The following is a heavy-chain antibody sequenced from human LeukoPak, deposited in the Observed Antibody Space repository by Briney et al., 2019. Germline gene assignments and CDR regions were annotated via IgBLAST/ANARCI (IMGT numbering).Heavy chain of an antibody. Sequence: KPSETLSLTCAVYGGSFSGYYWSWIRQPPGKGLEWIGEINHSGSTNYNPSLKSRVTISVDTSKNQFSLKLSSVTAADTAVYYCARDTHEYGSGSYYDDTFDSWGQGTLVTVSS. CDR3: ARDTHEYGSGSYYDDTFDS. CDR1: GGSFSGYY. D-gene: IGHD3-10*01. J-gene: IGHJ3*02. V-gene: IGHV4-34*01. CDR2: INHSGST.